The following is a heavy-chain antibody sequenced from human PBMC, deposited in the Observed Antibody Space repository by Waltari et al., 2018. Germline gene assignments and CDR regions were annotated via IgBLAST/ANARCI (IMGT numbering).Heavy chain of an antibody. CDR2: IRSKTDGATT. Sequence: EVQLVESGGGLVKPGGSLRLSCAVSGFTSSNAWMSWVRQGPGKGLEWVGLIRSKTDGATTDYAAPVKGRFTISRDDSKNTLDLQMNSLKTEDTAFYYCVSWNYARFAYWGQGSLVTVSS. D-gene: IGHD1-7*01. CDR3: VSWNYARFAY. V-gene: IGHV3-15*01. CDR1: GFTSSNAW. J-gene: IGHJ4*02.